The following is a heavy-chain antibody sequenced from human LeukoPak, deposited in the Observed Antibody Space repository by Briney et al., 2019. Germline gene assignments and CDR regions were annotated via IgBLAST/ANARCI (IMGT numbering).Heavy chain of an antibody. V-gene: IGHV4-59*01. CDR2: IHYSGFS. CDR3: ARDLHGGNSGLGY. D-gene: IGHD4-23*01. CDR1: GGSISSYY. J-gene: IGHJ1*01. Sequence: SETLSLTCTVSGGSISSYYWSWIRQPAGKGLEWIGYIHYSGFSNYNPSLKSRVTISVDTSKNQFSLKLSFVTAADTAVYYCARDLHGGNSGLGYWGQGTLVTVSS.